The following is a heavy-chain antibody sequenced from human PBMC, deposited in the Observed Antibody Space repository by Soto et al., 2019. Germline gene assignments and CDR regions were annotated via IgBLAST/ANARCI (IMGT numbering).Heavy chain of an antibody. V-gene: IGHV3-73*01. D-gene: IGHD6-19*01. CDR1: GFTFGGSA. CDR3: TRQTDAVQWLVVPTDYNFDY. J-gene: IGHJ4*02. Sequence: GGSLRLSCAASGFTFGGSAMHWVRQASGRGLEWVGHIRSKTNSYATAYAESVKGRFTISRDDSMNTAYLQMNSLKTEDTAVYFCTRQTDAVQWLVVPTDYNFDYWGQGTLVTVSS. CDR2: IRSKTNSYAT.